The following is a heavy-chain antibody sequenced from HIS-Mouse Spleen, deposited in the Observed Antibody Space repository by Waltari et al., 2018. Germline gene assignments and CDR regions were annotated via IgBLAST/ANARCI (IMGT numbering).Heavy chain of an antibody. CDR3: ARGGNWDDAFDI. D-gene: IGHD7-27*01. Sequence: QVQLVQSGAEVKKPGASVKVSCKASGYTFTGYYMHWVRQAPGQGIEGRGWNSPNSGGTNYAQKVQGRVTMTRDTSISTAYMELSRLGSDDTAVYYCARGGNWDDAFDIWGQGTMVTVSS. CDR1: GYTFTGYY. J-gene: IGHJ3*02. CDR2: NSPNSGGT. V-gene: IGHV1-2*02.